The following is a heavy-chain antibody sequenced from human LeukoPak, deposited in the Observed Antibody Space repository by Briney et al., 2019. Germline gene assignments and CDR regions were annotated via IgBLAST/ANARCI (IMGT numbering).Heavy chain of an antibody. V-gene: IGHV3-23*01. CDR3: AKDSSGWNIDY. Sequence: PGGSLRLSCAASGFTFSNAWMSWVRQAPGKGLEWVSAISGSGGSTYYADSAKGRFTISRDNSKNTLYLQMNSLRAKDTAVYYCAKDSSGWNIDYWGQGTLVTVSS. J-gene: IGHJ4*02. D-gene: IGHD6-19*01. CDR2: ISGSGGST. CDR1: GFTFSNAW.